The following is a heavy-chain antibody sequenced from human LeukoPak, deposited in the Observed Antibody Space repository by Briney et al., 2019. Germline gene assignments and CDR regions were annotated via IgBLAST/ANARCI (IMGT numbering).Heavy chain of an antibody. Sequence: GGSLRLSCAASGFSFSTYAMTWVRQAPGKGLEWVSIISGSGASSHYADSVKGRFTITRDNSNNILYLQMNSLRAEDTALYYCAKGVRGIIWRIDFGSWGQGTLVSVSS. CDR1: GFSFSTYA. CDR2: ISGSGASS. V-gene: IGHV3-23*01. J-gene: IGHJ4*02. CDR3: AKGVRGIIWRIDFGS. D-gene: IGHD3-10*01.